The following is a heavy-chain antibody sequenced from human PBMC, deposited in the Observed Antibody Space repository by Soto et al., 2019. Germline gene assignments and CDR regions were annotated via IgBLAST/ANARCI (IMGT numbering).Heavy chain of an antibody. CDR2: IDPSDSYT. CDR3: ARGDTALSYWYFDL. Sequence: VQLVQSGAEVKKPGESLRISCKGSGYSFTSHWISWVRQMPGKGLEWMGRIDPSDSYTSYSPSFQGHVTISADRSISTVYLQWSSLKASDTAMYYCARGDTALSYWYFDLWGRGTLVTVSS. V-gene: IGHV5-10-1*01. J-gene: IGHJ2*01. CDR1: GYSFTSHW. D-gene: IGHD5-18*01.